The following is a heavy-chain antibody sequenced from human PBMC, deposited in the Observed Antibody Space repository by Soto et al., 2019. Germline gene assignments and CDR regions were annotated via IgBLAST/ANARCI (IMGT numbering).Heavy chain of an antibody. CDR3: ARVGPPSDY. CDR2: FDPEDGET. CDR1: GYTVTGYD. J-gene: IGHJ4*02. Sequence: ASVKVSCKASGYTVTGYDIHWVRQAPGKGLEWMGGFDPEDGETIYAQKFQGRVTMTEDTSTDTAYMELSSLRAEDTAVYYCARVGPPSDYWGQGTLVTVSS. V-gene: IGHV1-24*01.